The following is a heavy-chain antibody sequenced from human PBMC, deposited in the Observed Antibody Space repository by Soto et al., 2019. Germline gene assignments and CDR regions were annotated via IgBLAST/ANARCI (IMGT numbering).Heavy chain of an antibody. CDR3: ARYIPGVRYYGMDV. D-gene: IGHD2-2*01. CDR2: ISWNGTST. Sequence: PGGSLRLSCAASGFTFDDYTMHWVRQAPGKGLEWVSLISWNGTSTYYADSVKGRFTISRDNSGNTLYLEMYSLRAEDTAVYYWARYIPGVRYYGMDVWGQGTTVTVSS. J-gene: IGHJ6*02. CDR1: GFTFDDYT. V-gene: IGHV3-43*01.